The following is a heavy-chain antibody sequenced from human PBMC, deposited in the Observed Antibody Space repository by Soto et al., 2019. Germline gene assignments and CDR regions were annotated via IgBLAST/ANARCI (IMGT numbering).Heavy chain of an antibody. J-gene: IGHJ4*02. CDR3: AREGVPTGWAPYYFDC. Sequence: QVQLVQSGAEVKKPGSSVKVSCKASGGTFSSYAISWVRQAPGQGLEWMGGIIPIFGTANYAQKFQGRVTITEDESTSTAYIELSSLRSEDTAVYYCAREGVPTGWAPYYFDCWGQGTLVPVSS. V-gene: IGHV1-69*01. D-gene: IGHD1-1*01. CDR2: IIPIFGTA. CDR1: GGTFSSYA.